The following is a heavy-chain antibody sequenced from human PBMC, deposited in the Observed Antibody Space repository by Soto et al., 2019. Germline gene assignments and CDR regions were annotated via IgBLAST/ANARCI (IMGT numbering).Heavy chain of an antibody. V-gene: IGHV4-59*01. CDR2: IHYSGST. J-gene: IGHJ4*02. CDR3: ARRWGTYFDF. Sequence: QVQLQESGPGLVKPSETLSLTCTVSGGSISSYYWSWIRQPPGKGLEWIGYIHYSGSTDYDPSLKSRVTISVDPSKNQFSLKLSSVTAADTAVYYCARRWGTYFDFWGQGTLVTVSS. CDR1: GGSISSYY. D-gene: IGHD7-27*01.